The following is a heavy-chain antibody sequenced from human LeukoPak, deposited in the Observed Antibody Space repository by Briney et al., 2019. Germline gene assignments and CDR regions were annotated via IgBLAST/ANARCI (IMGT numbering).Heavy chain of an antibody. V-gene: IGHV4-61*08. CDR3: TRLTSYYYDSSGYYTASYFDY. CDR1: GGSITNSGDY. CDR2: IYYSGST. J-gene: IGHJ4*02. D-gene: IGHD3-22*01. Sequence: PSQTLSLTCTDSGGSITNSGDYWSWIRQPPGKGLEWIGYIYYSGSTNYNPSLKSRVTISVDTSKNQFSLKLSSVTAADTAVYYCTRLTSYYYDSSGYYTASYFDYWGQGTLVTVSS.